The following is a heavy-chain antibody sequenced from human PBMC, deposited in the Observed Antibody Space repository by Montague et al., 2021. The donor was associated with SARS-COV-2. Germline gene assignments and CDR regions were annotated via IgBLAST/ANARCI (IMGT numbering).Heavy chain of an antibody. CDR2: TYYGSSWNT. CDR3: ARGWNYAFDI. V-gene: IGHV6-1*01. Sequence: CAISGDSVSRNNPAWNWIRQSPSRGLEWLGRTYYGSSWNTDYAVSVKSRITISPDTSKNQFSLHLNSATPEDTAVYYCARGWNYAFDIWGQGTMVTVSS. CDR1: GDSVSRNNPA. J-gene: IGHJ3*02. D-gene: IGHD1-7*01.